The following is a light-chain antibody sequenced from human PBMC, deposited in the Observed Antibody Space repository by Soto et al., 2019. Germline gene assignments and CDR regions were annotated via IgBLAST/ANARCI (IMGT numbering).Light chain of an antibody. J-gene: IGLJ3*02. Sequence: QSALTQPASVSGSPGQSITISCTGTSSDVGGYNYVSWYQQHPGKAPKLMIYEVSNRPSGVSNRFSGSKSGNTAFLPISGLQAEDEADYYCSSYTSSSTLVFGGGTKLTVL. CDR3: SSYTSSSTLV. CDR2: EVS. V-gene: IGLV2-14*01. CDR1: SSDVGGYNY.